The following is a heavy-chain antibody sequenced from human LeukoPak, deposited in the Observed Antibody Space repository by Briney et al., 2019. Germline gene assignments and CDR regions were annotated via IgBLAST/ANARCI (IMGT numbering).Heavy chain of an antibody. D-gene: IGHD1-26*01. V-gene: IGHV3-23*01. CDR2: ISGSADST. CDR1: GFTFSNYA. J-gene: IGHJ4*02. Sequence: GGSLRLSCAASGFTFSNYAMTWVRQAPGKGLEWVSGISGSADSTYYAESVKGRFTISRDNSKNSLYLQMNSLRDEDTAVYYCARDSGSYGYFDYWGQGTLVTVSS. CDR3: ARDSGSYGYFDY.